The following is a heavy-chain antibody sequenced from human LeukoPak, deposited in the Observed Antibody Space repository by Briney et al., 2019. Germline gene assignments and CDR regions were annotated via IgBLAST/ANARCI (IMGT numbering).Heavy chain of an antibody. Sequence: SETPSLTCTVSGGSISSSSYYWGWIRQPPGKGLEWIGSIYYSGSTYYNPSLKSRVTISVDTSKNQFSLKVSSVTAADTGVYYCASKSTDHGELRFDYWGQGTLVTVSS. J-gene: IGHJ4*02. D-gene: IGHD4-17*01. V-gene: IGHV4-39*07. CDR1: GGSISSSSYY. CDR2: IYYSGST. CDR3: ASKSTDHGELRFDY.